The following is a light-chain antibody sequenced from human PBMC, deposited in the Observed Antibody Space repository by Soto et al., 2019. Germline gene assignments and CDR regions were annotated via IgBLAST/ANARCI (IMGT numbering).Light chain of an antibody. CDR1: QSINIY. CDR3: QQSYNKFPLT. CDR2: AAS. J-gene: IGKJ4*01. V-gene: IGKV1-39*01. Sequence: DIQMTQSPSSLSESVVDRVTITCRTTQSINIYLKWYQQKTGKAPKLLIFAASTLQSGVPSRFSGSGVGTHFSLTISNLQPEDFGTYYCQQSYNKFPLTFGGGTKVDIK.